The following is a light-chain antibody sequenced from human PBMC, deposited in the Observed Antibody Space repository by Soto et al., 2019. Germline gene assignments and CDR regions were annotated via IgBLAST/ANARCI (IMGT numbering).Light chain of an antibody. V-gene: IGKV3-20*01. CDR3: QQYGSSPRT. Sequence: EIVLTQSPGTLSLSPGDRATLSCRASQSLSRSSLAWYQQKPGRAPRXXIYGASSRATGIPDRFSGSGSGTDLTLTISSLEPEDFEVYYCQQYGSSPRTFGQGTKVDIK. J-gene: IGKJ1*01. CDR2: GAS. CDR1: QSLSRSS.